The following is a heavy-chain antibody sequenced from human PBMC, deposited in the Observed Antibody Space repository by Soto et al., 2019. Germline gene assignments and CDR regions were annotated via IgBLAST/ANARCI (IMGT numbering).Heavy chain of an antibody. J-gene: IGHJ4*02. D-gene: IGHD3-10*01. CDR1: GFTFCNYA. V-gene: IGHV3-23*01. CDR2: FTRSGNT. CDR3: AREFAPGSPNYDY. Sequence: GEALKISCAASGFTFCNYAMSWVRQAPGKGLEWVSTFTRSGNTYYADSVKGRFTISRDNSKNTLYLQMDSLRAEDTAVYYCAREFAPGSPNYDYWGLGTLVTVSS.